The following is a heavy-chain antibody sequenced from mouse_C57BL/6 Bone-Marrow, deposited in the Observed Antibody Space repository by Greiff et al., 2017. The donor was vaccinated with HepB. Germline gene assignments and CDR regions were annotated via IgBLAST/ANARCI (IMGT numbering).Heavy chain of an antibody. CDR1: GYTFTSYW. Sequence: QVQLQQPGAELVMPGASVKLSCKASGYTFTSYWMHWVKQRPGQGLEWIGEIDPSDSYTNYNQKFKGKSTLTVDKSSSTAYMQLSSLTSEDSAVYYCARGRIYYYGSRDYWGQGTTLTVPS. CDR3: ARGRIYYYGSRDY. CDR2: IDPSDSYT. D-gene: IGHD1-1*01. V-gene: IGHV1-69*01. J-gene: IGHJ2*01.